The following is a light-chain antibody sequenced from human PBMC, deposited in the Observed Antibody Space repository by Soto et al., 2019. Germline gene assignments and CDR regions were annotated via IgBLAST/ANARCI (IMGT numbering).Light chain of an antibody. CDR3: HVWDSGSAHHV. V-gene: IGLV3-21*02. CDR2: ANS. Sequence: YELTQPPSVSVAPGQTARITCGGSNIGSKSVHWYQQKPGQAPMMVVCANSDRPSGIPERFSGSNSANTATLTISRVEAGDEADYYCHVWDSGSAHHVFGTGTKLTVL. CDR1: NIGSKS. J-gene: IGLJ1*01.